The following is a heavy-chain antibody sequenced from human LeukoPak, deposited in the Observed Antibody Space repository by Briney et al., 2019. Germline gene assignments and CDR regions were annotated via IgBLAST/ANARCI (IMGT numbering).Heavy chain of an antibody. Sequence: PSETLSLTCTVSGGSISSYYWSWIRQPPGKGLEWIGYIYNSGSTKYNPSLKSRVTISVDTSKNQIYLKLSSVTAADTAVYYCARDRRSGEDSNFWGQGTLVTVSS. CDR2: IYNSGST. D-gene: IGHD2-15*01. J-gene: IGHJ4*02. V-gene: IGHV4-59*01. CDR3: ARDRRSGEDSNF. CDR1: GGSISSYY.